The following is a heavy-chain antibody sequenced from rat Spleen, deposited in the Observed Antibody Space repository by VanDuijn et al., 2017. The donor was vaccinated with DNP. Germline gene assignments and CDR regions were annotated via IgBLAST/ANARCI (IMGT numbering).Heavy chain of an antibody. D-gene: IGHD3-1*01. J-gene: IGHJ2*01. Sequence: EVQLVESGGGLVQPGRSLKLSCAASGFTFSDYYMAWVRQAPTKGLEWVAYISYDGGSTYYGDSVKGRFTISRDNAKSTLYLQMNSLRSEDMATYYCAAWYPTGDYWGQGVMVTVSS. CDR2: ISYDGGST. V-gene: IGHV5-22*01. CDR3: AAWYPTGDY. CDR1: GFTFSDYY.